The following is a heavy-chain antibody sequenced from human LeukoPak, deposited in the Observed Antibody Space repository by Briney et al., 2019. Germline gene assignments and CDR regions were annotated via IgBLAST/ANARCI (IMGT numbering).Heavy chain of an antibody. Sequence: PGGSLRLSCAASGFTFSSYAMSWVRQAPGKGLEWVSAISGSGGSTYYADSVKGRFTISRDNSRNTLYLQMSSLRAEDTAVYYCAKGAAHYYYYGMDVWGKGTTVTVSS. D-gene: IGHD2-15*01. CDR2: ISGSGGST. J-gene: IGHJ6*04. CDR1: GFTFSSYA. CDR3: AKGAAHYYYYGMDV. V-gene: IGHV3-23*01.